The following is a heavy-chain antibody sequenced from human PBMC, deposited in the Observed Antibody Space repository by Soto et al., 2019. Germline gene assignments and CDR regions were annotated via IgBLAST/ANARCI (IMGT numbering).Heavy chain of an antibody. J-gene: IGHJ6*02. CDR1: GYTFTGYY. D-gene: IGHD2-15*01. V-gene: IGHV1-2*04. CDR3: ARYCSGGSCYNSYGMDV. Sequence: ASVKVSCKASGYTFTGYYMHWVRQAPGQGLEWMGWINPNSGGTNYAQKFQGWVTMTRDTSISTAYMELSRLRSDDTAVYYCARYCSGGSCYNSYGMDVWGQGTTVTVSS. CDR2: INPNSGGT.